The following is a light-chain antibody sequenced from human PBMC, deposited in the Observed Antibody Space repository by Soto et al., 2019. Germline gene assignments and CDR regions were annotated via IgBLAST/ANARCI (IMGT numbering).Light chain of an antibody. CDR3: QQRSNWPLG. Sequence: EIVLTQSPATLSLSPGERATLSCRASQSVSSYLAWYQQKPGQAPRLLIYDASNRATGIPARFSGSGSGTDFTLTISILEPEDFAVYYCQQRSNWPLGFGGRTKVEIK. V-gene: IGKV3-11*01. J-gene: IGKJ4*01. CDR2: DAS. CDR1: QSVSSY.